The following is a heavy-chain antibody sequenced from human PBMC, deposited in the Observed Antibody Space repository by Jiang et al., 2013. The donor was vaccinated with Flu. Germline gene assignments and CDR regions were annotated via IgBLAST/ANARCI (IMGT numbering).Heavy chain of an antibody. Sequence: SVKVSCKASGGTFSSYAISWVRQAPGQGLEWMGGIIPIFGTANYAQKFQGRVTITADESTSTAYMELSSLRSEDTAVYYCAFATCSSTSCYKGRYYYGMDVWGQGTTVTVSS. J-gene: IGHJ6*02. CDR1: GGTFSSYA. V-gene: IGHV1-69*01. CDR2: IIPIFGTA. CDR3: AFATCSSTSCYKGRYYYGMDV. D-gene: IGHD2-2*02.